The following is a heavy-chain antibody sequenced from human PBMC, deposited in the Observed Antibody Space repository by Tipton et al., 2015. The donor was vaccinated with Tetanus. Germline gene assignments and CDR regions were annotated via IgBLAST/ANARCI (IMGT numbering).Heavy chain of an antibody. D-gene: IGHD2/OR15-2a*01. J-gene: IGHJ4*02. CDR1: GDSINSGDYY. Sequence: TLSLTCSVPGDSINSGDYYWSWIRQPPGKGLEWIGYIYYSGSTYYNPSLKSRVTISIDTSKNQFSLRLSSVTAADTAEYYCSSSPGNQYLAFFDYWGRGTLVTVSS. CDR2: IYYSGST. CDR3: SSSPGNQYLAFFDY. V-gene: IGHV4-30-4*01.